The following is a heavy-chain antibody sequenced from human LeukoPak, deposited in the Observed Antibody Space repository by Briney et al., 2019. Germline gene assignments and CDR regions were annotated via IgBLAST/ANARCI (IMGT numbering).Heavy chain of an antibody. CDR1: GFTFSSYA. J-gene: IGHJ4*02. CDR2: ISGSGGST. D-gene: IGHD3-3*01. Sequence: GGSLRLSCAASGFTFSSYAMSWVRQAPGKGLEWVSAISGSGGSTYYADSVKGRFTISRDNSKSTLYLQMNSLRAEDTAVYYCAKNYDFWSGYLNWGQGTLVTVSS. CDR3: AKNYDFWSGYLN. V-gene: IGHV3-23*01.